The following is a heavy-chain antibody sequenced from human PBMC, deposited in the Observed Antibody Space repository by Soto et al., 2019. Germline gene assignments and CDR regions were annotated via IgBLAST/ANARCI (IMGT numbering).Heavy chain of an antibody. J-gene: IGHJ3*02. D-gene: IGHD3-3*01. Sequence: PSQTLSLTCAISGDSVSSNSAAWNWIRQSPSRGLEWLGRTYYRSKWYNDYAVSVNSRITINPDTSKNQFSLQLNSVTPEDTAVYYCARGPPYYDFWSGYPQNDAFDIWGQGTMVTVSS. CDR1: GDSVSSNSAA. CDR3: ARGPPYYDFWSGYPQNDAFDI. V-gene: IGHV6-1*01. CDR2: TYYRSKWYN.